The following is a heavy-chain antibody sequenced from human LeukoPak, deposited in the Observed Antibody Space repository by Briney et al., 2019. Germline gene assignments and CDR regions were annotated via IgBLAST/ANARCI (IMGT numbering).Heavy chain of an antibody. D-gene: IGHD5-24*01. Sequence: GGSLRLSCAASGFTFSSYSMNWVRQAPGKGLEWVSYISSSSSTIYYADSVKGRFTISRDNSKNTLSLQMNSLRADDTAIYYCANGPTKDGYHYYFDYWGQGTLVTVSS. CDR1: GFTFSSYS. CDR2: ISSSSSTI. CDR3: ANGPTKDGYHYYFDY. V-gene: IGHV3-48*01. J-gene: IGHJ4*02.